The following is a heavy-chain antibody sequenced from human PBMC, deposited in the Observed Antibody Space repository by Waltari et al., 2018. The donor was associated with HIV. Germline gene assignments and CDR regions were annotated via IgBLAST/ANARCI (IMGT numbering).Heavy chain of an antibody. D-gene: IGHD3-16*01. V-gene: IGHV3-15*01. CDR1: GFTFSDAW. J-gene: IGHJ4*02. Sequence: EVLLVESGGGLGKPGGSLRLSCAASGFTFSDAWMSWVRQAPGKGVEWVGRMKSNTDGGTTDDAAPVKGRFTNARDDSKTTLYLEMNSLKTEDTAVYYCTTVGGGTRDYWGQGTLITVSS. CDR3: TTVGGGTRDY. CDR2: MKSNTDGGTT.